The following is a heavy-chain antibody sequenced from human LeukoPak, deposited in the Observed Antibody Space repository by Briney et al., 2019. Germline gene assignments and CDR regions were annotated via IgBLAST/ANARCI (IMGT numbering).Heavy chain of an antibody. D-gene: IGHD6-13*01. V-gene: IGHV7-4-1*02. CDR1: GYTFTSYA. J-gene: IGHJ6*03. Sequence: ASVKVSCKASGYTFTSYAMNWVRQAPGQGLEWTGWINTNTGNPTYAQGFTGRFVFSLDTSVSTAYLQISSLKAEDTAVYYCAKSIAAAAWYYYYYMDVWGKGTTVTVSS. CDR2: INTNTGNP. CDR3: AKSIAAAAWYYYYYMDV.